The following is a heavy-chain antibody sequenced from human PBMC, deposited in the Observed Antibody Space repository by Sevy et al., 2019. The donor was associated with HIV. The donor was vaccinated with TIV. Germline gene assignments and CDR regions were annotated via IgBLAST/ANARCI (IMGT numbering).Heavy chain of an antibody. J-gene: IGHJ4*02. CDR3: AKGRTGET. V-gene: IGHV3-23*01. D-gene: IGHD7-27*01. CDR2: ISSSDDNT. CDR1: GVTFSTYA. Sequence: GGSLRLSCAASGVTFSTYAMSWVRQAPGKGLEWVSDISSSDDNTYYADSVKGRFTISRDNSRNTLCLQMNSLRAEDTAVYYCAKGRTGETWGQGTRVTVSS.